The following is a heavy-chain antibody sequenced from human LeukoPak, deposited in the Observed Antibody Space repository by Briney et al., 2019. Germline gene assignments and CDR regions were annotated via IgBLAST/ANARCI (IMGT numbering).Heavy chain of an antibody. CDR2: VFDSGRT. D-gene: IGHD5-18*01. J-gene: IGHJ4*02. V-gene: IGHV4-59*11. CDR3: TTIKRGNIFGYFDF. Sequence: SETLSLTCTVSGGSMTTHNWNWIRQTPGKGLEWIGYVFDSGRTKENPSLKSRVTLSADTSKNQLSLRLSSVTAADTAVYYCTTIKRGNIFGYFDFWGQGILVTVSS. CDR1: GGSMTTHN.